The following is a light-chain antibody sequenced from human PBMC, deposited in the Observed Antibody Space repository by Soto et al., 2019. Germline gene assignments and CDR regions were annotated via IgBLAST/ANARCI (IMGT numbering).Light chain of an antibody. CDR2: GAS. Sequence: EIVLTQSPGTLSSSPGERATLSCRASQSVSSSHLAWYQQKPGQAPRLLIYGASSRATGIPDRFSGSGSGTDFTLTISRLEPEDFAVYYCQQYGSSPRTFGQGTKVEIK. J-gene: IGKJ1*01. CDR1: QSVSSSH. CDR3: QQYGSSPRT. V-gene: IGKV3-20*01.